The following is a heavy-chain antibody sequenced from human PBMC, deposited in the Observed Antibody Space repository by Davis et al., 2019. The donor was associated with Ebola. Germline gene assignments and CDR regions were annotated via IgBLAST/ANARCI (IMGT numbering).Heavy chain of an antibody. D-gene: IGHD6-13*01. CDR1: GGTFSSYA. CDR2: IIPILGIA. J-gene: IGHJ4*02. V-gene: IGHV1-69*04. CDR3: ARDNSWYRLDFDY. Sequence: AASVKVSCKASGGTFSSYAISWVRQAPGQGLEWMGRIIPILGIANYAQKFQGRVTITADKSTSTAYMELSSLRSEDTAVYYCARDNSWYRLDFDYWGQGTLVTVSS.